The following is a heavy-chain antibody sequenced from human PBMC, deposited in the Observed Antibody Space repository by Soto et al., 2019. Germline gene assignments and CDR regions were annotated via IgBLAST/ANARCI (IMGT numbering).Heavy chain of an antibody. CDR2: ISSSSSTI. D-gene: IGHD2-15*01. CDR1: GFTFSSYS. J-gene: IGHJ4*02. Sequence: GGSLRLSCAASGFTFSSYSMNWVRQAPGKGLEWVSYISSSSSTIYYADSVEGRFTISRDNAKNSLYLQMNSLRAEDTALYYCAKDGRGGSYNFDYWGQGTLVTVSS. CDR3: AKDGRGGSYNFDY. V-gene: IGHV3-48*01.